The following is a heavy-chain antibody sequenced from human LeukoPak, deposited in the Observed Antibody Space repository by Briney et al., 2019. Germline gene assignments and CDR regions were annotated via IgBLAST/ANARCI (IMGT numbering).Heavy chain of an antibody. CDR3: ARSARYGARDAFDI. Sequence: SETLSLTCAVYGGSFSGYYWSRIRQPSGKGLEWIGEINHSGSTNYNPSLKSRVTISVDTSKNRFSLKLSSVTAADTAVYYCARSARYGARDAFDIWGQGAIVTVSS. D-gene: IGHD4/OR15-4a*01. V-gene: IGHV4-34*01. CDR2: INHSGST. CDR1: GGSFSGYY. J-gene: IGHJ3*02.